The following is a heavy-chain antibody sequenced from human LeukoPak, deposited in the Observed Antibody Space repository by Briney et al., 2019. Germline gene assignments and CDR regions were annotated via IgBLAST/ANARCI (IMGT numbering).Heavy chain of an antibody. V-gene: IGHV3-48*04. CDR3: ARNDYDFWSGYHY. J-gene: IGHJ4*02. D-gene: IGHD3-3*01. CDR2: ISSSSTTI. CDR1: GFTLSHFG. Sequence: GGSLRLSSAASGFTLSHFGMNWVRQAPGKGLEWISYISSSSTTIYYADSVKGRFAISRDNAKNSLSLQMKSLRAEDTAVYYCARNDYDFWSGYHYWGQGTLVTVSS.